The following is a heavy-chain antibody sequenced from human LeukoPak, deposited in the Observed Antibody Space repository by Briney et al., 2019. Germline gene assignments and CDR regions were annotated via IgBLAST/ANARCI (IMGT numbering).Heavy chain of an antibody. Sequence: ASVKVSCKASGYTFTSYGISWVRQAPGQGLEWMGWISAYNGNTKYSQEFQGRVTITRDTSASTAYMELSSLRSDDMAVYYCARVVRYSGGPLTDLLPYYFDYWGQGTLVTVSS. D-gene: IGHD6-19*01. CDR3: ARVVRYSGGPLTDLLPYYFDY. J-gene: IGHJ4*02. CDR1: GYTFTSYG. V-gene: IGHV1-18*03. CDR2: ISAYNGNT.